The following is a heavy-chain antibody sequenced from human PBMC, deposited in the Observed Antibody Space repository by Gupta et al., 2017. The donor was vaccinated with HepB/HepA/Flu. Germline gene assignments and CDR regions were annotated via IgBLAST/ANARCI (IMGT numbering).Heavy chain of an antibody. J-gene: IGHJ3*02. V-gene: IGHV2-5*02. CDR1: GFSLPTYGVG. Sequence: QLTLKESGPTLVKPTQTLTLTCTSSGFSLPTYGVGVGWIRQPPGKAPEWLAVIYWDDDRRYNPSLKTRLAITKDTSKNQVVLTLHSMDPVDTATYYCEHRTTYCGVRCSSWVWSTFDIWGQGTMVIVSS. CDR2: IYWDDDR. D-gene: IGHD2-21*01. CDR3: EHRTTYCGVRCSSWVWSTFDI.